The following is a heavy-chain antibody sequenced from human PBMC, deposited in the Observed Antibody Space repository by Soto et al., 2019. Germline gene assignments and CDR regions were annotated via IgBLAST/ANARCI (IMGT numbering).Heavy chain of an antibody. CDR2: IWYDGSNK. Sequence: VGSLRLSCAASGFTFSSYGMHWVRQAPGKGLEWVAVIWYDGSNKYYADSVKGRFTISRDNSKNTLYLQMNSLRAEDTAVYYCARDPLHYDILTGYSPNYFDFWGQGTLVTVSS. D-gene: IGHD3-9*01. CDR3: ARDPLHYDILTGYSPNYFDF. J-gene: IGHJ4*02. V-gene: IGHV3-33*08. CDR1: GFTFSSYG.